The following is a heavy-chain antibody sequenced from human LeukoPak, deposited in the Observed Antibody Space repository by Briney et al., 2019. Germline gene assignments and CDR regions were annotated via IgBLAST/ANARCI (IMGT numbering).Heavy chain of an antibody. Sequence: GGSLRPSFSAPGFPVNNDYMSWGRPAPRKGGEWVSVIYSGGSTYYADSVKGRFTISRDNSKNTLYLQMNSLRAEDTAVYYCARIYSGSYSDYWGQGTLVTVSS. CDR1: GFPVNNDY. J-gene: IGHJ4*02. CDR3: ARIYSGSYSDY. V-gene: IGHV3-53*01. D-gene: IGHD1-26*01. CDR2: IYSGGST.